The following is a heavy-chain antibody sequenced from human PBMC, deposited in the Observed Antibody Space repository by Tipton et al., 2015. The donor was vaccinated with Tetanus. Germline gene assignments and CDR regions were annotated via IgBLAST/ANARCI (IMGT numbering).Heavy chain of an antibody. CDR3: ARAHCTDGVCNFDF. D-gene: IGHD2-8*01. V-gene: IGHV5-51*01. Sequence: QLVQSGAEVKKPGESLKISCEGSGYNFTTYWIGWVRQMPGKGLEWMGIIYPGDSDTRYSPAFQGQVTISVDKSINTAYLQWSSLKASDTSMFYCARAHCTDGVCNFDFWGQGALVTVAS. CDR2: IYPGDSDT. CDR1: GYNFTTYW. J-gene: IGHJ4*02.